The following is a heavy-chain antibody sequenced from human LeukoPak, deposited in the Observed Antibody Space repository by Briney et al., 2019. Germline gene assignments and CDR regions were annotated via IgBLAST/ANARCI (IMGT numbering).Heavy chain of an antibody. CDR2: IKQDGSEK. CDR3: ARDLSRNYVWGSYRYHDPFDI. V-gene: IGHV3-7*01. CDR1: GFTFSSYE. J-gene: IGHJ3*02. D-gene: IGHD3-16*02. Sequence: GGSLRLSCAASGFTFSSYEMNWVRQAPGKGLEWVANIKQDGSEKYYVDSVKGRFTISRDNAKNSLYLQMNSPRAEDTAVYYCARDLSRNYVWGSYRYHDPFDIWGQGTMVTVSS.